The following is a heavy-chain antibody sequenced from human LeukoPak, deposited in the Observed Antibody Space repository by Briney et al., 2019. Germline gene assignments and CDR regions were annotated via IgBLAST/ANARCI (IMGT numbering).Heavy chain of an antibody. CDR3: AQRGGLDF. V-gene: IGHV3-30*04. D-gene: IGHD3-16*01. Sequence: PGGSLRLSCAASGFTFSSYAMHWVRQAPGKGLEWVAVISYDGSNKYYADSVKGRFTISRDNSKNTLYLQMNSLRAEDTAVYYCAQRGGLDFWGQGTLVPVSS. CDR1: GFTFSSYA. J-gene: IGHJ4*02. CDR2: ISYDGSNK.